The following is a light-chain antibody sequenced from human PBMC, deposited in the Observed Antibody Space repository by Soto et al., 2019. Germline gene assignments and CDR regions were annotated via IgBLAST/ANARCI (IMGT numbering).Light chain of an antibody. CDR3: SAWDDSLSGVV. Sequence: QSVLTQPPSASGTPGQRVTISCSGSSSNIGSNYVYWYQQLPGTAPQLLIYRNNQRPSGVPDRFSGSKSGTSASLAISGLRSEDAADYYCSAWDDSLSGVVFGGGTKLTLL. J-gene: IGLJ2*01. CDR2: RNN. CDR1: SSNIGSNY. V-gene: IGLV1-47*01.